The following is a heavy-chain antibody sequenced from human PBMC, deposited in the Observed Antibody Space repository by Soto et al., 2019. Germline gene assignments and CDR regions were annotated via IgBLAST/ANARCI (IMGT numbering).Heavy chain of an antibody. D-gene: IGHD1-7*01. J-gene: IGHJ5*02. V-gene: IGHV4-4*02. CDR2: IYHSGST. Sequence: SETLSLTCAVSGGSISSSNWWSWVRQPPGKGLEWIGEIYHSGSTNYNPSLKSRVTISVDKSKNQFSLKLSSVTAADTAVYYCARSAGTKGYNWFDPWGQGTLGTVSS. CDR1: GGSISSSNW. CDR3: ARSAGTKGYNWFDP.